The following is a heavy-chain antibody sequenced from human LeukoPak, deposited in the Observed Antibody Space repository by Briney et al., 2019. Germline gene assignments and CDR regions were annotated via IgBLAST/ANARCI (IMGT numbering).Heavy chain of an antibody. D-gene: IGHD3-10*01. Sequence: GGSLRLSCAASGFTFSSYEMNWVRQAPGKGLEWVSYISSSGSTIYYADSVKGRFTISRDNAKNSLYLQMNSLRAEDTAVYYCARDWELLPSLYYYGTDVWGQGTTVTVSS. CDR3: ARDWELLPSLYYYGTDV. CDR1: GFTFSSYE. J-gene: IGHJ6*02. CDR2: ISSSGSTI. V-gene: IGHV3-48*03.